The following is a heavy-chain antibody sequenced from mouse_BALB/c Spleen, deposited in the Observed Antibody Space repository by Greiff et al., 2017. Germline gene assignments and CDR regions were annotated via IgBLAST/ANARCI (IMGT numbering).Heavy chain of an antibody. D-gene: IGHD2-14*01. Sequence: EVKLVESGGGLVQPGGSRKLSCAASGFTFSSFGMHWVRQAPEKGLEWVAYISSGSSTIYYADKVKGRFTISRDNPKTTLFLQMTSLRSEDTAMYYCARSNYRYDGGMDYWGQGTSVTVSS. J-gene: IGHJ4*01. CDR1: GFTFSSFG. V-gene: IGHV5-17*02. CDR2: ISSGSSTI. CDR3: ARSNYRYDGGMDY.